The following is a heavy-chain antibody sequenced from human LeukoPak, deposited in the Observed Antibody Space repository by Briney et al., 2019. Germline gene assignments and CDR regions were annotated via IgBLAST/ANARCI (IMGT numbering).Heavy chain of an antibody. V-gene: IGHV3-15*01. CDR3: TTVAVLRFLEPDDY. CDR2: IKSKTDGGTT. J-gene: IGHJ4*02. Sequence: GGSLRLSCAASGFTYSNAWMSWVRQAPGKGLEWVGRIKSKTDGGTTDYAAPVKGRFTISRDDSKNTLYLQMNSLKTEDTAVYYCTTVAVLRFLEPDDYWGQGTLVTVSS. CDR1: GFTYSNAW. D-gene: IGHD3-3*01.